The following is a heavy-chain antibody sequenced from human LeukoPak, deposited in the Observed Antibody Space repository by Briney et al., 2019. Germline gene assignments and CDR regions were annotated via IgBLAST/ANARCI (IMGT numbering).Heavy chain of an antibody. J-gene: IGHJ4*02. V-gene: IGHV3-23*01. CDR2: ISGSVCSR. Sequence: GGSLRLSCAASGVTFSSWVRQGRGKGLEWVSTISGSVCSRSYADSLKGRFTISRDNSKNTLYLQMNSLRAEDTAVYYCAQVETGSSYYHPFVYWGQGTLVTVSS. D-gene: IGHD3-22*01. CDR3: AQVETGSSYYHPFVY. CDR1: GVTFSS.